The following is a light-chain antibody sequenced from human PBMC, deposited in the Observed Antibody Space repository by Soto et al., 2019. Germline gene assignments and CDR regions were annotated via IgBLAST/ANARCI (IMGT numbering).Light chain of an antibody. Sequence: EVVLTQSLGILSLSTGKRDTLSCRASQSVSNDFLAWYQQKPGQAPRLLIYGASTRATDVPDRFSGSGSGADFTLTISRLEPEDFAVYYCQQYGSSPRTFGQGTKVDIK. CDR2: GAS. CDR1: QSVSNDF. J-gene: IGKJ1*01. CDR3: QQYGSSPRT. V-gene: IGKV3-20*01.